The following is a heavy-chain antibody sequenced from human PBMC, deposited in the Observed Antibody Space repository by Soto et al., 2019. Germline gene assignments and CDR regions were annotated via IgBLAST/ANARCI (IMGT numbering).Heavy chain of an antibody. CDR1: GYTFTGHY. D-gene: IGHD3-3*01. Sequence: GASVKVSFKASGYTFTGHYMHWVRQAPGQGLEWMGWINLNSGGTNYAQKFQGRVTMTRDTSITTAYMEVNRLTSDDTAVYYCGRSGRLDYFDYWGQGTLVTVSS. CDR3: GRSGRLDYFDY. J-gene: IGHJ4*02. CDR2: INLNSGGT. V-gene: IGHV1-2*02.